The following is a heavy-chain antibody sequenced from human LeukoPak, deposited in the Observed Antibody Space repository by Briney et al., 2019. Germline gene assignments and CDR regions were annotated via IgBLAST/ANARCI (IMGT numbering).Heavy chain of an antibody. CDR1: GGSISSGTYY. J-gene: IGHJ4*02. CDR2: IYTSGRT. V-gene: IGHV4-61*02. Sequence: SETLSLTCTVSGGSISSGTYYWSWIRQPTGKGLGWIGRIYTSGRTNYNPSLMSRVTISVGPTKSPLSLNLSSVPAADTAVYYCAREASKGLGGRGPFDNWGQGTLVTASS. D-gene: IGHD1-26*01. CDR3: AREASKGLGGRGPFDN.